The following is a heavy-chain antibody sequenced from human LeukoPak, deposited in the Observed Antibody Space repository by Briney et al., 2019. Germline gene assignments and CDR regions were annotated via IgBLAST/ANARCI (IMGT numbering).Heavy chain of an antibody. CDR2: IIPIFGTA. J-gene: IGHJ5*02. CDR1: GGTFSSYA. CDR3: AHPKGPGGRQVTIGWFDP. V-gene: IGHV1-69*13. D-gene: IGHD4-11*01. Sequence: SVKVSCKASGGTFSSYAISWVRQAPGQGLEWMGGIIPIFGTANYAQKFQGRVTITADESTSTAYMELSSLRSEDTAVYYCAHPKGPGGRQVTIGWFDPWGQGTLVTVSS.